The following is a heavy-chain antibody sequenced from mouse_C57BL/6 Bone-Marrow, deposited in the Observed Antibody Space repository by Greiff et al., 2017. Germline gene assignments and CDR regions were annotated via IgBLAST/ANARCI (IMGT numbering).Heavy chain of an antibody. CDR1: GFTFSDYG. D-gene: IGHD2-12*01. Sequence: EVKLMESGGGLVQPGGSLKLSCAASGFTFSDYGMAWVRQAPRKGPEWVAFISNLAYSIYYADTVTGRFTISRENAKNTLYLEMSSLRSEDTAMYYCARRLRRGAMDYWGQGTSVTVSS. CDR2: ISNLAYSI. J-gene: IGHJ4*01. V-gene: IGHV5-15*04. CDR3: ARRLRRGAMDY.